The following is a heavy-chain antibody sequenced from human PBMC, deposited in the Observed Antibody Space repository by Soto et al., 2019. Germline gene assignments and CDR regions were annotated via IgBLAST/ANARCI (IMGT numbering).Heavy chain of an antibody. CDR1: GYTFTSYG. J-gene: IGHJ5*02. Sequence: QVQLVQSGAEVKKPGASVKVSCKASGYTFTSYGISWVRQAPGQGLEWMGWISAYNGNTNYAQKLQGRVTMTTDTSTSTDYMELRSLRADDTAVYYCARERWESTPGHWFDPWGQGTLVTVSS. V-gene: IGHV1-18*01. CDR2: ISAYNGNT. D-gene: IGHD1-26*01. CDR3: ARERWESTPGHWFDP.